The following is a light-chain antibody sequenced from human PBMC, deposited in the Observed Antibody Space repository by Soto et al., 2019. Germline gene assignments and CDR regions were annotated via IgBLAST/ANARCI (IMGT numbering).Light chain of an antibody. CDR3: SSYTSISTWV. V-gene: IGLV2-14*01. CDR2: EVT. J-gene: IGLJ3*02. Sequence: QSALTQPASVSGSPGQSITISCTGTSSDVGRYNYVSWYQHHPGKAPKLMIYEVTNRPSGVSNRFSGSKSGNTASLTISGLQAEDEADYYCSSYTSISTWVFGGGTKLTVL. CDR1: SSDVGRYNY.